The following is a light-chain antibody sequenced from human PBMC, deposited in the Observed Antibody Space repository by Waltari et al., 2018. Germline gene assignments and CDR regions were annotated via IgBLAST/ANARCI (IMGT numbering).Light chain of an antibody. J-gene: IGKJ1*01. CDR1: QSINTW. Sequence: DIQMTQSPSTLSASVGDRVIITCRASQSINTWLAWSQQKPGKAPRVLIYRASSLEVGVPSRFSGSGSGTEFTLTISGLQPDDFATYYCQQYNSYSTFGQGTRVEIK. CDR3: QQYNSYST. V-gene: IGKV1-5*03. CDR2: RAS.